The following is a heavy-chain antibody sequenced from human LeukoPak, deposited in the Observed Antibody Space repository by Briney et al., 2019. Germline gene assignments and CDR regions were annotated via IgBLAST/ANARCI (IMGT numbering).Heavy chain of an antibody. CDR2: ISSSSSYT. CDR1: GFTFSSYA. CDR3: ARDSVPTVTPLYYYYGMDV. Sequence: PGGSLRLSCAASGFTFSSYAMSWVRQAPGKGLEWASYISSSSSYTNYADSVKGRFTISRDNAKNSLYLQMNSLRAEDTAVYYCARDSVPTVTPLYYYYGMDVWGKGTTVTVSS. D-gene: IGHD4-17*01. J-gene: IGHJ6*04. V-gene: IGHV3-21*05.